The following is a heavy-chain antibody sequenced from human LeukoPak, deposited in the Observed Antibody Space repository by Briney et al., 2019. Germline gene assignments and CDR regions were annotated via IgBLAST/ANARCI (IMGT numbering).Heavy chain of an antibody. CDR1: GFTFGSYG. CDR2: ISYDGSNK. J-gene: IGHJ4*02. Sequence: TGGSLRLSCAASGFTFGSYGMHWVRQAPGKGLEWVAVISYDGSNKYYADSVKGRFTISRDNSKNTLYLQMNSLRAEDTAVYYCAKDLGYYDSSGKPDYWGQGTLVTVSS. CDR3: AKDLGYYDSSGKPDY. D-gene: IGHD3-22*01. V-gene: IGHV3-30*18.